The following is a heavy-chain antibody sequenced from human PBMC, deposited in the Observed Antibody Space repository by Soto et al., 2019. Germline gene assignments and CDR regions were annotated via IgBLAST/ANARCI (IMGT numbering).Heavy chain of an antibody. D-gene: IGHD4-17*01. CDR1: GGSISSYY. V-gene: IGHV4-59*01. CDR2: IYYSGST. CDR3: ARSNGDLGAY. Sequence: SETLSLTCTVSGGSISSYYWSWIRQPPGKGLEWIEYIYYSGSTNYNPSLKSRVTISVDTSKNQFSLKLSSVTAADTAVYYCARSNGDLGAYCSQGALVTVSS. J-gene: IGHJ4*02.